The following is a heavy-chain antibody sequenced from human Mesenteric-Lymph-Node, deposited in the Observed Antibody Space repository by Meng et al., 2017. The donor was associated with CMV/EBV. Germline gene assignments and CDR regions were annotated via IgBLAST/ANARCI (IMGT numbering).Heavy chain of an antibody. J-gene: IGHJ4*02. V-gene: IGHV3-23*01. CDR2: ISGSGAIT. CDR1: GFTISDNA. D-gene: IGHD2-15*01. Sequence: CVASGFTISDNAMTWVRQAPGKGLEWVSIISGSGAITHYSESVKGRFTISRDTSKNTLYLQMNSLRAEDTAVYYCAKAGVVVATPIEFWGQGTLVTVSS. CDR3: AKAGVVVATPIEF.